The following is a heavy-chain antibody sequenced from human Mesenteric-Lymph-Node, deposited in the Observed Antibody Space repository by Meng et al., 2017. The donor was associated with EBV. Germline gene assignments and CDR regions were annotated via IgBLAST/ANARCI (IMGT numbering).Heavy chain of an antibody. CDR1: GFTFSDNY. CDR2: ISGSGTTV. V-gene: IGHV3-11*01. D-gene: IGHD1-26*01. Sequence: VRLVESGGGLVKPGGSLRLSCVGSGFTFSDNYMAWIRQAPGKGLEWVSYISGSGTTVDSADSVKGRFTISRDNAKNSLYLQMNSLRAEDTAVYYCATWARVTPILDPWGQGTLVTVSS. J-gene: IGHJ5*02. CDR3: ATWARVTPILDP.